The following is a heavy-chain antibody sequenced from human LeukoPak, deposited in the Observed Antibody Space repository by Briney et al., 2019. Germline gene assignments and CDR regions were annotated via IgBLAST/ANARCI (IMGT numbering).Heavy chain of an antibody. CDR2: ISYDGSNT. J-gene: IGHJ3*02. CDR1: GFTFRSYG. CDR3: ARENISSISAFDI. D-gene: IGHD3-3*02. Sequence: GGSLRLSCAASGFTFRSYGMHWVRQAPGKGLEWVAVISYDGSNTYYADSVKGRFTISRDNAKNSLYLQMNSLRAEDAAVYYCARENISSISAFDIWGQGTMVTVSS. V-gene: IGHV3-30*03.